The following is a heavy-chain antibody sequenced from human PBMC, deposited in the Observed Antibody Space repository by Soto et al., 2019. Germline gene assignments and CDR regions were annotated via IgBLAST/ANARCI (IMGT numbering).Heavy chain of an antibody. CDR2: INAGNGNT. CDR1: GYTFTSYA. J-gene: IGHJ6*03. Sequence: ASVKVSCKASGYTFTSYAMHWVRQAPGQRLEWMGWINAGNGNTKYSQKFRGRVTITRDTSASTAYMELSSLRSEDTAVYYCARVVAGYYYYYYMDVWGKGTTVTSP. D-gene: IGHD6-19*01. CDR3: ARVVAGYYYYYYMDV. V-gene: IGHV1-3*01.